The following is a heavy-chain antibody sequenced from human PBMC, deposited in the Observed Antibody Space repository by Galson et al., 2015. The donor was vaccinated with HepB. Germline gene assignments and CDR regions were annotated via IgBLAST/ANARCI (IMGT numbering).Heavy chain of an antibody. D-gene: IGHD2-8*02. CDR1: GFTFSDYS. J-gene: IGHJ4*02. Sequence: LRLSCAGSGFTFSDYSMNWVRQTPGQGLEWVSGISRSGDSTSYSDSVKGRFTISRDNSKNTLSLQMDSLRAEDTAFYYCAKIHPTASGPDFFDYWGQGTLVTVSS. CDR3: AKIHPTASGPDFFDY. V-gene: IGHV3-23*01. CDR2: ISRSGDST.